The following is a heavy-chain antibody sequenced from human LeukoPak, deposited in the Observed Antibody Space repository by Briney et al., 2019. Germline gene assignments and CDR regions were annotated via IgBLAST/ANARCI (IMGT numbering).Heavy chain of an antibody. CDR2: ISSSSSYI. Sequence: GGSLRLSCAASGFTFSSYSMNWVRQAPGKGLEWVSSISSSSSYIYYADSVKGRFTISRDNAKNSLYLQMDSLRAEDTAVYYCARDPGYSYGYSLDYWGQGTLVTVSS. D-gene: IGHD5-18*01. V-gene: IGHV3-21*01. J-gene: IGHJ4*02. CDR1: GFTFSSYS. CDR3: ARDPGYSYGYSLDY.